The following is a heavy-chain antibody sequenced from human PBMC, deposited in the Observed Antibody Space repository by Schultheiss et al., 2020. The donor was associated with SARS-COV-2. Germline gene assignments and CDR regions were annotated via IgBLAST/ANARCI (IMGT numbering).Heavy chain of an antibody. D-gene: IGHD2-2*02. V-gene: IGHV4-59*01. J-gene: IGHJ6*02. CDR1: GGSISSYY. CDR3: AVYCSSTSCYNRDYGMDV. Sequence: SQTLSLTCTVSGGSISSYYWSWIRQPPGKGLEWIGYIYYSGSTNYNPSLKSRVTISVDTSKNQFSLKLSSVTAADTAVYYCAVYCSSTSCYNRDYGMDVWGQGTTVTVSS. CDR2: IYYSGST.